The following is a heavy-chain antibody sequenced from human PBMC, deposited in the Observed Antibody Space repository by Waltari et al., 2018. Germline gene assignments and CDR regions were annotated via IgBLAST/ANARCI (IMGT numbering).Heavy chain of an antibody. D-gene: IGHD6-13*01. Sequence: QVHLQESGPGLVKPSGTLSLTCAVSGGSISINNWWNWVRQPPGKGLEGIGEIHHSGTGNYNPSLKRRVPISVDRSENQFALKRDSVAAADTAVYYCAGVEAAGLYYYYGMDVWGQGTSVTVSS. V-gene: IGHV4-4*02. CDR1: GGSISINNW. CDR2: IHHSGTG. J-gene: IGHJ6*02. CDR3: AGVEAAGLYYYYGMDV.